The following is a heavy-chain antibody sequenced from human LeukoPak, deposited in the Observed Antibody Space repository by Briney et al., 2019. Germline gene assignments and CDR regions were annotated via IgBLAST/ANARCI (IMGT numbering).Heavy chain of an antibody. V-gene: IGHV4-4*07. CDR2: IYTTGST. Sequence: SETLSLTCTVSGGSISDYYWSWIRQPAGKGLEWIGRIYTTGSTDYNPSLKSRVTISVDKSKNQFSLKLSSVTAADTAVYYCARVLPNYYGSGSYHNWFDPWGQGTLVTVSS. CDR3: ARVLPNYYGSGSYHNWFDP. J-gene: IGHJ5*02. D-gene: IGHD3-10*01. CDR1: GGSISDYY.